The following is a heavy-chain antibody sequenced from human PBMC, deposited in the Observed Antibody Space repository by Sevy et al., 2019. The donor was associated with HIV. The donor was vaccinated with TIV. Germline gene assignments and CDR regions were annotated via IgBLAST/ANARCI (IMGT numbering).Heavy chain of an antibody. Sequence: ASVKVSCKASGYRFTSYAMNWVRQAPGQGLEWMGWINANTGKPTYAQGFTGRFVFSLDTSVNTAYLQISSLKAEDTAVYYCAKGRPGSGYAGATAGDWGQGTRVTVSS. CDR1: GYRFTSYA. D-gene: IGHD5-12*01. V-gene: IGHV7-4-1*02. CDR2: INANTGKP. CDR3: AKGRPGSGYAGATAGD. J-gene: IGHJ4*02.